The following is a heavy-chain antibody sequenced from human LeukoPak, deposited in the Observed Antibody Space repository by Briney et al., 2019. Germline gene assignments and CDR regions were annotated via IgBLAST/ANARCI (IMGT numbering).Heavy chain of an antibody. Sequence: GGSLRLSCAASGFTFSDYYMSWIRQAPGKGLEWVSYISSSGSTIYYADSVKGRFTISRDNAKNSLYLQMNSLRAEDTAVYYCARDSSYYDSRHGIDYWGQGTLVTVSS. CDR1: GFTFSDYY. D-gene: IGHD3-22*01. CDR2: ISSSGSTI. CDR3: ARDSSYYDSRHGIDY. V-gene: IGHV3-11*01. J-gene: IGHJ4*02.